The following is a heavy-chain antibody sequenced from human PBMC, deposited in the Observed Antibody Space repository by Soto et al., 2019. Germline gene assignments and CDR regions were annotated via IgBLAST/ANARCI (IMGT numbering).Heavy chain of an antibody. Sequence: EVQLLESGGGLVQPGGSLRLSCAASGLIFSSYAMSWVRQAPGKGLEWVSAISGSGDSTHYADSVKGRFTNSRDNSKNTLYLQMNSLKAEDTAVYYCAKGRGGYYYDGMDVWGQGTTVTVSS. J-gene: IGHJ6*02. CDR2: ISGSGDST. V-gene: IGHV3-23*01. CDR3: AKGRGGYYYDGMDV. D-gene: IGHD3-10*01. CDR1: GLIFSSYA.